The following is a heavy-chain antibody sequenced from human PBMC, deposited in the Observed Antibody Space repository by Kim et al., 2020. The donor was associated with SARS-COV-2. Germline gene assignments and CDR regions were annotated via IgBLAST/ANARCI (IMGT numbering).Heavy chain of an antibody. CDR3: TRQHQLLDY. D-gene: IGHD6-13*01. Sequence: TIEYAASLKDNFIISRDDSKSIAYLQMNSLKIEDTAVYFCTRQHQLLDYWGQGTLVTVSS. V-gene: IGHV3-49*02. CDR2: TI. J-gene: IGHJ4*02.